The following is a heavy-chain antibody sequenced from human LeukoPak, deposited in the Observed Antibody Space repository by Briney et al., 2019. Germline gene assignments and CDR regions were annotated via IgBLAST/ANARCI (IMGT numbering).Heavy chain of an antibody. D-gene: IGHD6-6*01. CDR2: ISVSGADT. J-gene: IGHJ4*02. CDR3: ASRKEYSTSSVFY. Sequence: GGSLRLSCAASGFTFTNYVMTWVRQAPGKGLEWLSGISVSGADTYYADSVKGRFTISRDNSKNTVSLRLNSLRAEDSAIYYCASRKEYSTSSVFYWGQETLVTVSS. CDR1: GFTFTNYV. V-gene: IGHV3-23*01.